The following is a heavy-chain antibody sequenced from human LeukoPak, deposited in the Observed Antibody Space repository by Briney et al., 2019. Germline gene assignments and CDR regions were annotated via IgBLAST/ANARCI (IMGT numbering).Heavy chain of an antibody. CDR2: IYYSGST. Sequence: SETLSLTCTVSGGSISSYYWSWIRQPPGKGLEWIGYIYYSGSTNYNPSLKSRVTISVDTSKNQFSLKLSSVTAADTAVYYCARDIAAGGAFDYWGQGTLVTVSS. CDR1: GGSISSYY. CDR3: ARDIAAGGAFDY. J-gene: IGHJ4*02. V-gene: IGHV4-59*01. D-gene: IGHD6-13*01.